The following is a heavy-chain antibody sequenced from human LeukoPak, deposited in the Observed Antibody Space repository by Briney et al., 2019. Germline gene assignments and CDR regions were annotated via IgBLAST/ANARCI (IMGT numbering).Heavy chain of an antibody. CDR3: ARDGYAPNYYYMDV. D-gene: IGHD2-2*01. CDR1: GGTFTSYA. J-gene: IGHJ6*03. Sequence: ASVKVSCKASGGTFTSYAISWVRQAPGQGLEWMGGIIPIIGTANYAQKFQGRVTITADESTSTAYMELSSLRSEDTAVYYCARDGYAPNYYYMDVWGKGTTVTVSS. V-gene: IGHV1-69*13. CDR2: IIPIIGTA.